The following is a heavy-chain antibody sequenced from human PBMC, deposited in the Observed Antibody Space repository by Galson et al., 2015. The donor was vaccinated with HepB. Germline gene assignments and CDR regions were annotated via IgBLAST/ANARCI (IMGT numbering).Heavy chain of an antibody. CDR3: TKDKGQYLGCFEY. CDR2: ISQDGGNK. CDR1: GFTFTNYG. V-gene: IGHV3-30*18. J-gene: IGHJ4*02. Sequence: SLRLSCAASGFTFTNYGMHWVRQAPGKGLEWVTFISQDGGNKNYADSVKGRFTIPRDNSKNTLELQMNSLRAEDTAIYYCTKDKGQYLGCFEYWGQGILVTVSS. D-gene: IGHD1-26*01.